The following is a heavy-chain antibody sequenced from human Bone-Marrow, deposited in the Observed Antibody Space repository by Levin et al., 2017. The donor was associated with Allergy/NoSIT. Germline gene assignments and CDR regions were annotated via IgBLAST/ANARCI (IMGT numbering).Heavy chain of an antibody. Sequence: GESLKISCAASGFFFNNAWMHWVRQAPGKGLEWVGRIKSNSDDGTADYAAPVKGRFIISRDDSKNTLYLQMNSLKAEDTAVYYCSTALSTGVFWGQGTLVTVSS. CDR2: IKSNSDDGTA. CDR1: GFFFNNAW. V-gene: IGHV3-15*07. D-gene: IGHD4-23*01. J-gene: IGHJ1*01. CDR3: STALSTGVF.